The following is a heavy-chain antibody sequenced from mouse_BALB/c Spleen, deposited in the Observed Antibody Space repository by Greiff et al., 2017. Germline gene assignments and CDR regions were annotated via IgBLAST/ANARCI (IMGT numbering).Heavy chain of an antibody. V-gene: IGHV3-2*02. CDR2: ISYSGST. Sequence: EVQLQQSGPGLVKPSQSLSLTCTVTGYSITSDYAWNWIRQFPGNKLEWMGYISYSGSTSYNPSLKSRISITRDTSKNQFFLQLNSVTTEDTATYYCARREGGYQAWFAYWGQGTLVTVSA. CDR3: ARREGGYQAWFAY. CDR1: GYSITSDYA. J-gene: IGHJ3*01. D-gene: IGHD2-2*01.